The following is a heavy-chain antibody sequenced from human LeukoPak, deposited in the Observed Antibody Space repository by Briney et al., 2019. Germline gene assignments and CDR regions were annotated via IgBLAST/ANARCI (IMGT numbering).Heavy chain of an antibody. V-gene: IGHV4-59*01. CDR1: GGSISSYY. CDR2: IYYSGST. Sequence: SETLSLTCTVSGGSISSYYWSWIRQPPGRGLDWIGYIYYSGSTNYNPSLKSRVTISVGTSKNQFSLKLSSVTAADTAVYYCARVVHDYYDSSGYPPSFDYWGQGTLVTVSS. D-gene: IGHD3-22*01. CDR3: ARVVHDYYDSSGYPPSFDY. J-gene: IGHJ4*02.